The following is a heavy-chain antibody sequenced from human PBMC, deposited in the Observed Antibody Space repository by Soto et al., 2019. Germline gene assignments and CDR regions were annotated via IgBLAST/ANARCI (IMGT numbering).Heavy chain of an antibody. D-gene: IGHD3-10*01. Sequence: PSETLSLTFAGHGGSFSGYYWSRISQPPGEGLEWMGENNHSGSTNYNPPLKSRVTKSIDTSKNQFPLKLSSVTAADTAVYYCARVGWRRRTPAFGYWDQGTLFTVSS. CDR1: GGSFSGYY. V-gene: IGHV4-34*01. J-gene: IGHJ4*02. CDR3: ARVGWRRRTPAFGY. CDR2: NNHSGST.